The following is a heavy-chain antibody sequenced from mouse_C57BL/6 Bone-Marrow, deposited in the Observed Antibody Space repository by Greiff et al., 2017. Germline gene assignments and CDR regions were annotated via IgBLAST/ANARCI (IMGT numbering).Heavy chain of an antibody. Sequence: VHVKQSGPELVKPGDSVKISCKASGYSFTGYFMNWVMQSHGKSLEWIGRINPYNGDTFYNQKFKGKATLTVDKPSSTAHMELRSLTSEDSAVYYCARGVYYGSSCHYYAMDYWGQGTSVTVSS. J-gene: IGHJ4*01. V-gene: IGHV1-20*01. D-gene: IGHD1-1*01. CDR1: GYSFTGYF. CDR2: INPYNGDT. CDR3: ARGVYYGSSCHYYAMDY.